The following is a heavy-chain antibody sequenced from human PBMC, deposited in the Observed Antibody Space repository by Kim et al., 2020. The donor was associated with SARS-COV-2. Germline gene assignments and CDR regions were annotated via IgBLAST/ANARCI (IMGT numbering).Heavy chain of an antibody. V-gene: IGHV3-64D*06. J-gene: IGHJ4*02. Sequence: GGSLRLSCSASGFTFSSYAMHWVRQAPGKGLEYVSAISSNGGSTYYADSVKGRFTISRDNSKNTLYLQMSSLRAEDTAVYYCVFPSGYGDYLKPPYFDYWGQGTLVTVSS. D-gene: IGHD4-17*01. CDR1: GFTFSSYA. CDR3: VFPSGYGDYLKPPYFDY. CDR2: ISSNGGST.